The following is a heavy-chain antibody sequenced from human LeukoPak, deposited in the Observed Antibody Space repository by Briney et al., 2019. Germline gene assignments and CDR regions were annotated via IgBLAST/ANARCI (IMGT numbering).Heavy chain of an antibody. D-gene: IGHD5-18*01. CDR3: AKVNNHGYNDY. J-gene: IGHJ4*02. CDR1: GFTFTAYP. Sequence: PGGSLRLSCATSGFTFTAYPMAWVRQAPGKGLEWVSSISGSGGRSDYAESVRGRFTISSDSSSNTLYLQMDSLRGDDMAVYYCAKVNNHGYNDYWGQGTLVTVSS. V-gene: IGHV3-23*01. CDR2: ISGSGGRS.